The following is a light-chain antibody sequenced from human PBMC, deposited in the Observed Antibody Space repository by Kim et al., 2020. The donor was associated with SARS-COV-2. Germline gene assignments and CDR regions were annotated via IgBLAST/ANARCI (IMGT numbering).Light chain of an antibody. Sequence: SYELTQPLSVSVSLGQTASITCGGAFFGVKDVHWYQQRPGQAPLLVIYRDYKRPSGIPERFSGSTSGNTATLTISGAQLYDEADYYCLVGDSSNGVFGGGTQLTVL. CDR3: LVGDSSNGV. J-gene: IGLJ2*01. CDR1: FFGVKD. V-gene: IGLV3-9*01. CDR2: RDY.